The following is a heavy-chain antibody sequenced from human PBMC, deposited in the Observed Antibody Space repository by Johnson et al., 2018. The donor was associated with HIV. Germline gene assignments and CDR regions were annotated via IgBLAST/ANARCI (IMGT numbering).Heavy chain of an antibody. CDR1: GFTFDDYG. J-gene: IGHJ3*02. D-gene: IGHD6-19*01. V-gene: IGHV3-33*08. CDR3: ASAVARTKGGAFDI. Sequence: QVQLVESGGCVVQPGRSLRLSCAASGFTFDDYGMSWVRQAPGKGLEWVAVMRYDVSKKYYADSVKGRFIISRDNSKSTLYLQMNSLRAEDTSVYYCASAVARTKGGAFDIWGQGTMVTVSS. CDR2: MRYDVSKK.